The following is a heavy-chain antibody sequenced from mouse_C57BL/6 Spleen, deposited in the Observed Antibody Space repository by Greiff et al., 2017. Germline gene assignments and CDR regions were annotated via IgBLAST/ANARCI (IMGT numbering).Heavy chain of an antibody. CDR2: IDPSDSYT. CDR3: ARWGSSAMDY. CDR1: GYTFTSYW. Sequence: QVQLQQPGAELVMPGASVKLSCTASGYTFTSYWMHWVKQRPGQGLEWIGEIDPSDSYTNYNQKFKGKSTLTVDKSSSTAYMQLSSLTSEDSAVYYCARWGSSAMDYWGQGTSVTVSS. V-gene: IGHV1-69*01. J-gene: IGHJ4*01.